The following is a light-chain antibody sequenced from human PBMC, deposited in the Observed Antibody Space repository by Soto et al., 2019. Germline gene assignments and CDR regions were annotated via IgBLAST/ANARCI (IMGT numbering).Light chain of an antibody. CDR3: EAWDSSLSAGV. CDR2: DND. Sequence: QSVLTQPPSVSAAPGQKVTVSCSGSRSNIGNNYVSWYQHLPGTAPKLLIYDNDKRPSGIPDRFSASKSGTSATLGITGLQTGDEADYYCEAWDSSLSAGVFGVGTKLTVL. V-gene: IGLV1-51*01. CDR1: RSNIGNNY. J-gene: IGLJ3*02.